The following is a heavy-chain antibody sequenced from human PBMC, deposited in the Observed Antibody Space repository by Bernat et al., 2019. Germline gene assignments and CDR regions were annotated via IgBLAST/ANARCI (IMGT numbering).Heavy chain of an antibody. D-gene: IGHD5-18*01. CDR3: ARSIVDTAMVTSYYMDV. J-gene: IGHJ6*03. CDR2: ISSSGSTI. Sequence: QVQLVESGVGLVKPGGSLRLSCAASGFTFSDYYMSWIRQAPGKGLECVSYISSSGSTIYYADSVKGRFTISRDNAKNSLYLQMNSLRAEDTAVYYCARSIVDTAMVTSYYMDVWGKGTTVTVSS. CDR1: GFTFSDYY. V-gene: IGHV3-11*01.